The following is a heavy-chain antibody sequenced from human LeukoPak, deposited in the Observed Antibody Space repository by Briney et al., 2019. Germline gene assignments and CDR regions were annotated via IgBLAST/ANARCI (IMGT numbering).Heavy chain of an antibody. V-gene: IGHV1-8*01. CDR1: GYTFTSYD. D-gene: IGHD5-18*01. CDR2: MNPNSGNT. CDR3: AKVPWILLWTHYFDS. J-gene: IGHJ4*02. Sequence: ASVKVSCKASGYTFTSYDINWVRQATGQGLERMGWMNPNSGNTGYARKFQGRVTMTRNTSISTAYMELSSLRAEDTAVYYCAKVPWILLWTHYFDSWGQGTLVTVSS.